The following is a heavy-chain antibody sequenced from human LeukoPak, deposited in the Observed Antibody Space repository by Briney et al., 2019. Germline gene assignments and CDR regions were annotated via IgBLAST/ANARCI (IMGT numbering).Heavy chain of an antibody. Sequence: PGGSLRLSCAASGFTFSSYSMNWVRQAPGKGLEWVSYISSSSSTIYYADSVKGRFTISRDNAKNSLYLQMNSPRAADTAVYYCARIPHRLVYYYYYGMDVWGQGTTVTVSS. CDR2: ISSSSSTI. J-gene: IGHJ6*02. V-gene: IGHV3-48*04. CDR1: GFTFSSYS. CDR3: ARIPHRLVYYYYYGMDV. D-gene: IGHD3-9*01.